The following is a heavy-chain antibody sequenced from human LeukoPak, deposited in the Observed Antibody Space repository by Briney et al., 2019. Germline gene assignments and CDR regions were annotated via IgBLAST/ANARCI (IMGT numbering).Heavy chain of an antibody. V-gene: IGHV4-39*01. CDR1: GGSISSSSYY. D-gene: IGHD3-10*01. CDR2: INHSGST. J-gene: IGHJ4*02. CDR3: ARQRMGCYFGSGSYCSNFDY. Sequence: SETLSLTCTVSGGSISSSSYYWSWIRQPPEKGLEWIGEINHSGSTNYNPSLKSRVTISVDTSKNQFSLKLSSVTAADTAVYYCARQRMGCYFGSGSYCSNFDYWGQGTLVTVSS.